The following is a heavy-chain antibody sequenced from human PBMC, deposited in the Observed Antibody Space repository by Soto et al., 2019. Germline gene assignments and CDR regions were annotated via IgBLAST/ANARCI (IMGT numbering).Heavy chain of an antibody. J-gene: IGHJ3*02. D-gene: IGHD2-2*01. CDR2: ISAYNGNT. V-gene: IGHV1-18*01. Sequence: ASVKVSCKASGYTFTSYGISWVRQAPGQGLEWMGWISAYNGNTNYAQKLQGRVTMTTDTSTSTAYMELRSLRSDDTAVYYCASLKGYCSSTSCYDAFDIWGQGTMVTVSS. CDR1: GYTFTSYG. CDR3: ASLKGYCSSTSCYDAFDI.